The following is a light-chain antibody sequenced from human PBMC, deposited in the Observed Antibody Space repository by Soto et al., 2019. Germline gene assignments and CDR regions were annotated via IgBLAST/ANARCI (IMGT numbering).Light chain of an antibody. J-gene: IGKJ2*01. CDR2: LGS. V-gene: IGKV2-28*01. Sequence: DIVMTQSPLSLPVTPGEPASISCRSSQSLLHSNGYNYLDWYVQKPGQSPQLLIYLGSNRASGVPDRFSGSGSGTDFTLKISRVVAEDVGVYYCMQALQTPPTFGQGTKLEIK. CDR1: QSLLHSNGYNY. CDR3: MQALQTPPT.